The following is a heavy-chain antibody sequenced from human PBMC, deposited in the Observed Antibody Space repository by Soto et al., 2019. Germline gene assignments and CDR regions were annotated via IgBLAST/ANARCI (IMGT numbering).Heavy chain of an antibody. J-gene: IGHJ5*02. D-gene: IGHD4-17*01. CDR2: IYFTGTT. Sequence: QLQLQESGPGLVKPSETLSLTCTISGGSVSGSSFFWGWIRQPPGKGLEWIGSIYFTGTTYYNPSLKSRVTISVHTSKNQCSLKLNSVTAADTAVYYCARHYGDYDPFDPWGQGTLVTVSS. CDR3: ARHYGDYDPFDP. V-gene: IGHV4-39*01. CDR1: GGSVSGSSFF.